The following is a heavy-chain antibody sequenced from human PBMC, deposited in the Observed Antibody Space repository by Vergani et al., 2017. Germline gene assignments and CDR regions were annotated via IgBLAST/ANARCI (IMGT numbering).Heavy chain of an antibody. CDR2: IRPYTGHT. Sequence: QVQLVQSGAEVKKPGASVKVSCKVSGYTLTELSMHWVRQAPGKGLEWMAWIRPYTGHTIYAQKFQDRVTMTADTSTNTAYMELRSLRSDDTAVYFCARVAPSNSEVTPTAFDVWGQGTMVTVSS. CDR1: GYTLTELS. V-gene: IGHV1-24*01. J-gene: IGHJ3*01. CDR3: ARVAPSNSEVTPTAFDV. D-gene: IGHD1-1*01.